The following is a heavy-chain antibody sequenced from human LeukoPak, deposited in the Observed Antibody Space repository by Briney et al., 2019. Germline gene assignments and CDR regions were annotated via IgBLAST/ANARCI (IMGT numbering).Heavy chain of an antibody. CDR3: ASATTYSIDD. CDR2: TYYSGSA. CDR1: GGSVSSSFYS. V-gene: IGHV4-39*01. Sequence: PSETLSLTCNVSGGSVSSSFYSWGWIRQPPGKGLEWIGSTYYSGSAHYNLSLKSRVTMSVDTSKNQFSLKLSSVTAADTAIYFCASATTYSIDDWGQGTLVTVSS. J-gene: IGHJ4*01. D-gene: IGHD5-12*01.